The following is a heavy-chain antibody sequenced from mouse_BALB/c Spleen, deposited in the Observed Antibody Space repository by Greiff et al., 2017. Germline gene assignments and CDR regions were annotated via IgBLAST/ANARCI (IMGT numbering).Heavy chain of an antibody. J-gene: IGHJ2*01. CDR1: GFTFTSYA. CDR3: SRGGGLQRTPIDY. Sequence: EVKVVESGGGLVKPGGSLKLSCAASGFTFTSYAMSWVRQTPGKRLEWVASISSGGSTSYPDSVKGRITISKDNARNNLYLQMSSLRSEDTAMYYCSRGGGLQRTPIDYWGQGTTVTVSS. V-gene: IGHV5-6-5*01. CDR2: ISSGGST. D-gene: IGHD1-1*01.